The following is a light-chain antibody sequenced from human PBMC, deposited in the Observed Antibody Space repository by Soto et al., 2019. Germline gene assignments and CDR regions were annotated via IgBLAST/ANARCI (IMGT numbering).Light chain of an antibody. V-gene: IGLV3-9*01. CDR2: RDS. CDR1: NIGSKN. J-gene: IGLJ3*02. Sequence: SYELTQPLSVSVALVQTARITCGGNNIGSKNVHWYQQKPGQAPVLVIYRDSNRPSGIPERFSGSNSGNTATLTISRAQAGDEADYYCQVWDSSTGVFGGGTKLTVL. CDR3: QVWDSSTGV.